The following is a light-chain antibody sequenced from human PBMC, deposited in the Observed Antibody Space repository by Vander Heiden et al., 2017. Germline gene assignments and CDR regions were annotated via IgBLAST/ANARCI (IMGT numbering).Light chain of an antibody. CDR2: AAS. J-gene: IGKJ2*01. V-gene: IGKV1-39*01. CDR3: QQNYSTPRT. Sequence: DIQINQTPSPLSASVGGRVTITCRASQSISSYLSWYQQKPGKAPKLLIYAASSLQSGVPSRFSGSGSGTDFTLTISSLQPEDFATYYCQQNYSTPRTFGQGTKLEIK. CDR1: QSISSY.